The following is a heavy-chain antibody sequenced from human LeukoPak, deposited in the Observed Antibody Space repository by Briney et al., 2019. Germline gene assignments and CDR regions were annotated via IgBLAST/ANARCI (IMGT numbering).Heavy chain of an antibody. CDR3: ARLRVLRYFDWLPLGFDY. CDR1: GGSFSGYY. Sequence: KPSETLSLTCAVYGGSFSGYYWSWIRQPPGKGLEWIGEINRSGSTNYNPSLKSRVTISVDTSKNQFSLKLSSVTAADTAVYYCARLRVLRYFDWLPLGFDYWGQGTLVTVSS. CDR2: INRSGST. V-gene: IGHV4-34*01. J-gene: IGHJ4*02. D-gene: IGHD3-9*01.